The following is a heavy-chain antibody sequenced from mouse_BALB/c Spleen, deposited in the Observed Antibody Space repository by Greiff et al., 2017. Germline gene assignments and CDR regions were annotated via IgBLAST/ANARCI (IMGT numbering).Heavy chain of an antibody. CDR2: IWAGGST. J-gene: IGHJ3*01. D-gene: IGHD1-1*01. CDR3: ARDRDYYGSSSWFAY. Sequence: VQGVESGPGLVAPSQSLSITCTVSGFSLTSYGVHWVRQPPGKGLEWLGVIWAGGSTNYNSALMSRLSISKDNSKSQVFLKMNSLQTDDTAMYYCARDRDYYGSSSWFAYWGQGTLVTVSP. V-gene: IGHV2-9*02. CDR1: GFSLTSYG.